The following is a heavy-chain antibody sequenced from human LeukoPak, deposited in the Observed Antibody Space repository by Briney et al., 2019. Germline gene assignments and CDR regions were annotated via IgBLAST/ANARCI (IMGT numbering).Heavy chain of an antibody. J-gene: IGHJ4*02. Sequence: SETLSLTCTVSGGSISSYYWSWIRQPPGKGLEWIGYIYYSGSTNYNPSLKSRVTISVGTSKNQFSLNLTSVTAADTAVYYCVRVANYGLFDYWGRGTLVTVSS. V-gene: IGHV4-59*01. D-gene: IGHD3-10*01. CDR2: IYYSGST. CDR1: GGSISSYY. CDR3: VRVANYGLFDY.